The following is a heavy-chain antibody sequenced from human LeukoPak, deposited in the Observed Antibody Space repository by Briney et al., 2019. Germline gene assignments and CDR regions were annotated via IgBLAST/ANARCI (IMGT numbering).Heavy chain of an antibody. Sequence: ASVKVSCKASGYSFTTYYIHWVRQAPGQGLEWMGIIDPSGGTTNYAQRFQGRVTVTRDMSASTVYMELSSLKASDTAMYYCARQRWNDPLEYYMDVWGKGTTVTVSS. CDR3: ARQRWNDPLEYYMDV. J-gene: IGHJ6*03. V-gene: IGHV1-46*01. CDR2: IDPSGGTT. CDR1: GYSFTTYY. D-gene: IGHD1-1*01.